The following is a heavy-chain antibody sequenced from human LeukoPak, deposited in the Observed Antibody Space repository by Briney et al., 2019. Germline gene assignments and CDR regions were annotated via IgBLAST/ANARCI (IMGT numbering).Heavy chain of an antibody. Sequence: GASVKVSCKASGYTFTGCGISWVRQAPGQGLEWMGWISAYNGNTNYAQKLQGRVTMTTDTSTSTAYMELSSLRSEDTAVYYCARSRSLSYGYVYPPYYYMDVWGKGTTVTISS. V-gene: IGHV1-18*01. J-gene: IGHJ6*03. CDR3: ARSRSLSYGYVYPPYYYMDV. D-gene: IGHD5-18*01. CDR1: GYTFTGCG. CDR2: ISAYNGNT.